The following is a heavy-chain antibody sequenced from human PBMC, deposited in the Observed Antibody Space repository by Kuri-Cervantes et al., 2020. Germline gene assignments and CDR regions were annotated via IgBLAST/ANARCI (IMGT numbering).Heavy chain of an antibody. D-gene: IGHD3-22*01. CDR2: INNDGRST. V-gene: IGHV3-74*01. CDR3: AKRDLSDSGYLDY. Sequence: GESLKISCAASGFTFSSYWMHWVRQAPGKGLVWVSRINNDGRSTSYADSVKGRFTISRDNAKNTLYLQMNSLRAEDTAVYYCAKRDLSDSGYLDYWGQGILVTVSS. J-gene: IGHJ4*02. CDR1: GFTFSSYW.